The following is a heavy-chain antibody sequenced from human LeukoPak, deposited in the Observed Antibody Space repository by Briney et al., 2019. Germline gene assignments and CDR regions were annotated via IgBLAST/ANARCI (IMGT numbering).Heavy chain of an antibody. Sequence: GGSLRLSCAASEFTFSSYWMHWVRQAPGKGLVWVSRIKTDGSITYYADSVKGRFTISRDNAKNTLYLQMNDLRVDDTAVYYCAKDLGGSGSYYEPNYFDYWGQGTLVTVSS. V-gene: IGHV3-74*01. J-gene: IGHJ4*02. CDR3: AKDLGGSGSYYEPNYFDY. CDR2: IKTDGSIT. D-gene: IGHD3-10*01. CDR1: EFTFSSYW.